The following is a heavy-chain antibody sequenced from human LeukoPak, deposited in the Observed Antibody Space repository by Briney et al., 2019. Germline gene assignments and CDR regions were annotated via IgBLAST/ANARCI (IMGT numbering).Heavy chain of an antibody. CDR2: ISYDGSNK. J-gene: IGHJ4*02. CDR3: ARPMTTVTTGGP. V-gene: IGHV3-30-3*01. CDR1: GFTLSSYA. D-gene: IGHD4-17*01. Sequence: GGSLRLSCAASGFTLSSYAMHWVRQAPGKGLEWVAVISYDGSNKYYADSVKGRFTISRDNSKNTLYLQMNSLRAEDTAVYYCARPMTTVTTGGPWGQGTLVTVSS.